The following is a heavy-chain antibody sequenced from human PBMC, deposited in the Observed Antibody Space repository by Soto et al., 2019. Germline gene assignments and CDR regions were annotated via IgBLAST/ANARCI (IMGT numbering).Heavy chain of an antibody. CDR3: AKDPVSPAAIVYWFAP. J-gene: IGHJ5*02. CDR2: ISGSGGST. CDR1: GLTFSSSA. D-gene: IGHD2-2*02. Sequence: GSLRLSCAASGLTFSSSALSWVRQAPGKGLEWVSAISGSGGSTYYADSVEGRFTISKDNSKNTLYLQMNSLRAEDTAVYYCAKDPVSPAAIVYWFAPWGQGTLVTVSS. V-gene: IGHV3-23*01.